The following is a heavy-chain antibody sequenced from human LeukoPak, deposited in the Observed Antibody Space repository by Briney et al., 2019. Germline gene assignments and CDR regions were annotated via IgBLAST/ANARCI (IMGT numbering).Heavy chain of an antibody. CDR2: ISYDGSNK. V-gene: IGHV3-30*04. CDR1: RFTFSSYA. Sequence: GGSLRLSCAASRFTFSSYALHWVRQAPGKGRWRGALISYDGSNKYYADSVKGRFTISRDNSKNTLYLQLNSLKTEDTAVYYCARGARGSGWRVFDIWGQGTMVTVSS. D-gene: IGHD6-19*01. CDR3: ARGARGSGWRVFDI. J-gene: IGHJ3*02.